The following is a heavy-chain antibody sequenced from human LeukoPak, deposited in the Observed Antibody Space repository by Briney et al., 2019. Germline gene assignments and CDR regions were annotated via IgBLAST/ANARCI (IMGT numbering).Heavy chain of an antibody. CDR1: GFTFSNYW. CDR2: IKQDGSSK. V-gene: IGHV3-7*01. J-gene: IGHJ4*02. Sequence: GGSLRLSCAASGFTFSNYWMTWVRQAPGKGLEWVANIKQDGSSKNYVYSVKGRFTISRDNAKNSLYLQMNSLRDEDTAVYYGARDYPFVDYWGQGTLVTVSS. CDR3: ARDYPFVDY.